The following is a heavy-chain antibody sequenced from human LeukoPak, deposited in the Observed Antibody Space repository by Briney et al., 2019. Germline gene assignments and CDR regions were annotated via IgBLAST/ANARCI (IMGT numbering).Heavy chain of an antibody. J-gene: IGHJ5*02. V-gene: IGHV1-18*01. CDR1: GYTFTSYG. Sequence: ASVKVSCKASGYTFTSYGISWVRQAPGQGLEWMGWISANNGNTNYAQKLQGRVTMTTDTSTSTAYMELRSLRSDDTAVYYCARSGTMVRGVIINPKNWFDPWGQGTLVTVSS. CDR2: ISANNGNT. D-gene: IGHD3-10*01. CDR3: ARSGTMVRGVIINPKNWFDP.